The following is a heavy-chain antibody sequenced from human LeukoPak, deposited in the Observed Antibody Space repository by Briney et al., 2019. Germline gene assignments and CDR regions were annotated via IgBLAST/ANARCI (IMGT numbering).Heavy chain of an antibody. CDR3: AKPARTDYADY. D-gene: IGHD1-14*01. CDR2: ISTSSSYI. CDR1: GFTFSSYS. Sequence: GGSLRLSCTASGFTFSSYSMNWVRQAPGKGLEWVSSISTSSSYIYYADSVKGRFTISRDNARNSLYLQMNTLRAEDTAVYYCAKPARTDYADYWGQGTLVTVSS. V-gene: IGHV3-21*04. J-gene: IGHJ4*02.